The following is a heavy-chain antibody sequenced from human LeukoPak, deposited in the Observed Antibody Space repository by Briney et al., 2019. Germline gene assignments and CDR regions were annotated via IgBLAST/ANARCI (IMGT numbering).Heavy chain of an antibody. CDR2: IIPILGIA. J-gene: IGHJ4*02. CDR3: ARAPPAVPIDY. CDR1: GGTFSSYA. Sequence: ASVKVSCKASGGTFSSYAISWVRQAPGQGLEWMGRIIPILGIANYAQKFQGRVTITADKSTSTAYMELSSLRSEDTAVYYCARAPPAVPIDYWGQGTLVTVSS. V-gene: IGHV1-69*04. D-gene: IGHD2-2*01.